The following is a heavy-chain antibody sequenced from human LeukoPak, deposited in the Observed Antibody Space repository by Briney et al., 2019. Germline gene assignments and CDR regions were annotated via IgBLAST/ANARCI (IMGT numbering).Heavy chain of an antibody. CDR1: GVSISSSNSY. J-gene: IGHJ4*02. CDR3: ARQTGSGLFILP. CDR2: IYYSGNT. Sequence: SETLSLTCTVSGVSISSSNSYWGWIRQPPGKGLEWIGSIYYSGNTYYNASLKSQVSISIDTSKNRFSLRLTSVTAADTAVYYCARQTGSGLFILPGGQGTLVTVSS. V-gene: IGHV4-39*01. D-gene: IGHD3/OR15-3a*01.